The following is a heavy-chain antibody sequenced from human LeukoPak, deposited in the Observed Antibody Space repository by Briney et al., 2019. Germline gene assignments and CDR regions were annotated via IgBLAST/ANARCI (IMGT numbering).Heavy chain of an antibody. CDR3: ARENYYDSSGPGVIRGFDP. V-gene: IGHV3-30*04. CDR2: ISYDGSNK. D-gene: IGHD3-22*01. J-gene: IGHJ5*02. Sequence: GGSLRLSCAASGFTFSSYAMHWVRQAPGKGLEWVAVISYDGSNKYYADSVRGRFTISRDNSKNTLYLQMNSLRAEDTAVYYCARENYYDSSGPGVIRGFDPWGQGTLVTVSP. CDR1: GFTFSSYA.